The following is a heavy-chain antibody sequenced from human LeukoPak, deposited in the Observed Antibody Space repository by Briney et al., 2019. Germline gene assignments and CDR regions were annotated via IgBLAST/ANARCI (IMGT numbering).Heavy chain of an antibody. Sequence: GGSLRLSCAASGFTVSSNFMTWVRQAPGKGLEWVSVIYSGGTTYYADSVKGRFTISRDNSKNTLYLQMNSLRAEDTAVYYCAKGGGTVTIYYFDYWGQGTLVTVSS. CDR3: AKGGGTVTIYYFDY. V-gene: IGHV3-53*01. D-gene: IGHD4-17*01. CDR2: IYSGGTT. CDR1: GFTVSSNF. J-gene: IGHJ4*02.